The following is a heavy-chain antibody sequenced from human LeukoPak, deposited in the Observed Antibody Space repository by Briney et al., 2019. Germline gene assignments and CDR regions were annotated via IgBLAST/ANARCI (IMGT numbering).Heavy chain of an antibody. D-gene: IGHD4-17*01. CDR2: IRTNGAGT. V-gene: IGHV3-23*01. Sequence: GGSLRLSCAASGFTFSSYNMNWVRRAPGQGLEWVSTIRTNGAGTHYADSVRGRFTIPRDDSKNTLYLQMDSLRAEDTAVYYCARDDYGDSGPLFDYWGQGTLVTVSS. CDR3: ARDDYGDSGPLFDY. J-gene: IGHJ4*02. CDR1: GFTFSSYN.